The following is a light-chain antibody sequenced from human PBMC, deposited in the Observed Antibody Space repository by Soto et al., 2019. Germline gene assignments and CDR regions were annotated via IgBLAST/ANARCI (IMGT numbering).Light chain of an antibody. Sequence: DKVLTQSPATLSVSPGERATLSCRASQSVSSNIAWYQQKPGQAPRFLIFGASTRATGIPARFSGSGSGTEFTLTISNVQSEDFGVYYCQQYNDWPPLTFGGGTKVEIK. CDR2: GAS. V-gene: IGKV3-15*01. CDR3: QQYNDWPPLT. J-gene: IGKJ4*01. CDR1: QSVSSN.